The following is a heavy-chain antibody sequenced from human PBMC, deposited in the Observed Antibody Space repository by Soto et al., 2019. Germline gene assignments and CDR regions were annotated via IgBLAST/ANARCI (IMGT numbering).Heavy chain of an antibody. V-gene: IGHV3-30*03. CDR1: GFPFSRHG. D-gene: IGHD4-17*01. J-gene: IGHJ3*02. CDR3: ARDLYGDYPAFDI. CDR2: LSYDGSNK. Sequence: QVQLVESGGGVVQPGRSLRLSCDASGFPFSRHGMQWVRQAPGKGLEWVAVLSYDGSNKYYADSVKGRFTISRDNSKNTLFLQLDSLRTEDTAVYFCARDLYGDYPAFDIWGQGTMVTVSS.